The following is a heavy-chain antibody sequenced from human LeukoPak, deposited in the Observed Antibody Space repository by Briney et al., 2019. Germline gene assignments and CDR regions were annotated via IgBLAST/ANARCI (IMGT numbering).Heavy chain of an antibody. J-gene: IGHJ5*02. Sequence: PGGSLRLSCAASGFTFSTYSMNWVRQAPGKGLEWVSYISSSSSTIYYADSVKGRFTISRDNAKNSLYLQMNSLRAEDTAVYYCARKNYGDYSIWFDPWGQGTLVTVSS. V-gene: IGHV3-48*01. CDR3: ARKNYGDYSIWFDP. D-gene: IGHD4-17*01. CDR2: ISSSSSTI. CDR1: GFTFSTYS.